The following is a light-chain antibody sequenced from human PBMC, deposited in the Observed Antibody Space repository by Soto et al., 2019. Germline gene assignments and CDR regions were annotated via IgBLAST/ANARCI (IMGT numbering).Light chain of an antibody. CDR3: CSYAGNDTLL. V-gene: IGLV2-11*01. J-gene: IGLJ3*02. CDR2: DVT. CDR1: SRDVGIYNY. Sequence: QSVLTQPRSVSGSPGQSVTVSCTGTSRDVGIYNYVSWYQQRPGTAPKVMIYDVTKRPSGVPDRFSGSKSANTASLTISGLQAEDEADYYCCSYAGNDTLLFGGGTKLTVL.